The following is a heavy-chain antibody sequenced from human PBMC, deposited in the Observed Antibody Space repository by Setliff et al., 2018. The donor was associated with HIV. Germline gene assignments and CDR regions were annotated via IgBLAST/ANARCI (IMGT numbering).Heavy chain of an antibody. CDR1: GYSFTTYW. V-gene: IGHV5-51*01. CDR3: VRYSGSSYKSNWFDP. Sequence: GESLKISCMGSGYSFTTYWITWVRQMPGKGLEWMGIIYPDDSNTRYSPSFRGQVTISADMSISTAYLQWSSLQASDTAMYYCVRYSGSSYKSNWFDPWGQGTRVTVSS. J-gene: IGHJ5*02. D-gene: IGHD1-26*01. CDR2: IYPDDSNT.